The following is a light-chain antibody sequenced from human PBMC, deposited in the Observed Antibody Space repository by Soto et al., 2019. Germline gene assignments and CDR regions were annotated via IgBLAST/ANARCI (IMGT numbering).Light chain of an antibody. J-gene: IGLJ2*01. CDR1: SSNIGSKF. V-gene: IGLV1-47*01. CDR2: RTD. CDR3: ESWDDSLSGQVV. Sequence: QLVLTQPPSASGTPGQRVTLSCSGSSSNIGSKFVYWYQQLPGMAPRLLIYRTDQRPSGVPDRFSGSKSGTSASLAISGLRSEDEATYYCESWDDSLSGQVVFGGGTKLTVL.